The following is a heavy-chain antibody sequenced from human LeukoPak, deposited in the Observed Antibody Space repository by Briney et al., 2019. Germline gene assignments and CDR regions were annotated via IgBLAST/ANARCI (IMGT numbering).Heavy chain of an antibody. CDR1: GGSISTYY. CDR3: ARVVNDYAIRYFDL. D-gene: IGHD4-17*01. CDR2: IYYNGDT. J-gene: IGHJ2*01. V-gene: IGHV4-59*01. Sequence: SSETLSLTCTVSGGSISTYYWSWIRQPPGKGLEWIGYIYYNGDTNYNPSLKSRVTISVDTSKDQFSLRLRSVTAADTAVYYCARVVNDYAIRYFDLWGRGTLVPVSS.